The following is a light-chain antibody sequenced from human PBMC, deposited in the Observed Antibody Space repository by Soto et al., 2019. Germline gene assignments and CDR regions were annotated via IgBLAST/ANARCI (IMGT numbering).Light chain of an antibody. CDR1: SSDVGGYNY. V-gene: IGLV2-11*01. Sequence: QSALTQPRSVSGSPGQSVTISCTGTSSDVGGYNYVSWYQQHPGKAPKLMIYDVSKRPSGVPDRFSGSKSGNTASLTISGLQAEDEADYYCCSYAGSPLYVFGTVTKLTVL. CDR2: DVS. J-gene: IGLJ1*01. CDR3: CSYAGSPLYV.